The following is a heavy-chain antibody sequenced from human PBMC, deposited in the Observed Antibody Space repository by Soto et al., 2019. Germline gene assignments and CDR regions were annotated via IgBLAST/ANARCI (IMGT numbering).Heavy chain of an antibody. D-gene: IGHD2-2*01. Sequence: SETLSLTCTVSGGSISSYYWSWIRQPPGKGLEWIGYIYYSGSTNYNPSLKSRVTISVDTSKNQFSLKLSSVTAADTAVYYCARGIDCSSTSCPSGYWFDPWGQGTLVTVS. J-gene: IGHJ5*02. CDR3: ARGIDCSSTSCPSGYWFDP. V-gene: IGHV4-59*01. CDR2: IYYSGST. CDR1: GGSISSYY.